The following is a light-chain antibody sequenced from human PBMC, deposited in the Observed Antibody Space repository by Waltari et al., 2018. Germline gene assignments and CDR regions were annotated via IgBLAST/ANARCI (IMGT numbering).Light chain of an antibody. Sequence: DIVMTQSPDSLAVSLGERATINCKSSQSVLYSSYNKNYIAWYQQRPGQPPKLLIYWTSTRESGVPELFSGSGSGTYSTLTISSLQAEDVAVYFCQQYFSIPPTFGQGTKVEIK. CDR2: WTS. J-gene: IGKJ1*01. V-gene: IGKV4-1*01. CDR1: QSVLYSSYNKNY. CDR3: QQYFSIPPT.